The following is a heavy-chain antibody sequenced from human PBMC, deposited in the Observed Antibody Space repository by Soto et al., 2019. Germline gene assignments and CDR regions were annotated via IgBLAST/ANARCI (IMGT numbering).Heavy chain of an antibody. Sequence: SETQSLTCTVSGGSSSSSSYYWGWIRQPPGKGLEWIGSIYYSGSTYYNPSLKSRVTISVDTSKNQFSLKLSSVTAADTAVYYCARQESIRESGYTPYQPLKLYYFDYWGQGTLVTVS. CDR3: ARQESIRESGYTPYQPLKLYYFDY. V-gene: IGHV4-39*01. J-gene: IGHJ4*02. D-gene: IGHD5-12*01. CDR1: GGSSSSSSYY. CDR2: IYYSGST.